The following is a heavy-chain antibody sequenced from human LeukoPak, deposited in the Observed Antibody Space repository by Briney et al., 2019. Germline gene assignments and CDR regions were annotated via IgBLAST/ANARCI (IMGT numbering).Heavy chain of an antibody. CDR3: ARGLDAAAGLANFDY. CDR1: GGTFSSYA. Sequence: GASVKVSCKASGGTFSSYAISWVRQAPGQGLEWMGRIIPILGIANYAQKFQGRLTISTDPATSTVYMELSSLTSDDAAMYYCARGLDAAAGLANFDYWGQGTQVTVSS. V-gene: IGHV1-69*04. CDR2: IIPILGIA. J-gene: IGHJ4*02. D-gene: IGHD6-25*01.